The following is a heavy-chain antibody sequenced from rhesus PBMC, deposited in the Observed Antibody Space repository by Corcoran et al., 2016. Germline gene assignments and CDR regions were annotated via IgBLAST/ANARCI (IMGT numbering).Heavy chain of an antibody. CDR2: IHGSGSNT. D-gene: IGHD6-25*01. Sequence: QVQLQESGPGLVKPSETLSVTCAVSGGSISNRHWTWVRQAPGKGLEWIGYIHGSGSNTKNNPSLNSRVTLSVDTSKNQISLKLSSVTAADTAVYFCAGDGYSGSWSYYWGQGVLVTVSS. J-gene: IGHJ4*01. CDR1: GGSISNRH. CDR3: AGDGYSGSWSYY. V-gene: IGHV4-169*02.